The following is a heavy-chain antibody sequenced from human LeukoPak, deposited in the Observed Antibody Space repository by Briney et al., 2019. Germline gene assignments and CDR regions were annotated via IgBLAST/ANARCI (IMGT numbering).Heavy chain of an antibody. CDR2: ISGSGVST. D-gene: IGHD2-2*01. V-gene: IGHV3-23*01. Sequence: GGSLRLSCAASGFTFSSYGMHWVRQAPGKGLEWVSGISGSGVSTLYADSVKGRFTISRDNPRNTLYLQMHSLRAEGKAVYYCAKARCSSTSCQYDLDYWGRGTLVTVSS. CDR1: GFTFSSYG. CDR3: AKARCSSTSCQYDLDY. J-gene: IGHJ4*02.